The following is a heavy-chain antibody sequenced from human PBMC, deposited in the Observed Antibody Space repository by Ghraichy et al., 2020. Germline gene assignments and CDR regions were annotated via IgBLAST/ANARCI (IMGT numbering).Heavy chain of an antibody. D-gene: IGHD6-19*01. V-gene: IGHV4-61*01. J-gene: IGHJ4*02. CDR1: GDSVRRDSYY. CDR3: ARGACGWYRDFDF. Sequence: SQTLSLTCTVSGDSVRRDSYYWSWIRQPPGKGLEWIGCIYYRGSTNYNPSLTNRATISIDTSKNQFSLKLNSVTAADTAVYYGARGACGWYRDFDFWGQGTLVAVSS. CDR2: IYYRGST.